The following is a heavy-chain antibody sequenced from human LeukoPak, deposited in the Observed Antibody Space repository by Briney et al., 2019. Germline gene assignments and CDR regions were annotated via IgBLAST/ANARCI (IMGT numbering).Heavy chain of an antibody. J-gene: IGHJ4*02. Sequence: SETLSLTCTVSGDSLSSGPYYWGWIRQSPGKGLTWIGSVYYSGSTLFSASFENRVAMPVDRSKTQFSLKLNSVTAADTATYYCARLCQVRACAEFEYWGQGTLVSVAS. CDR1: GDSLSSGPYY. D-gene: IGHD2-21*01. CDR2: VYYSGST. V-gene: IGHV4-39*01. CDR3: ARLCQVRACAEFEY.